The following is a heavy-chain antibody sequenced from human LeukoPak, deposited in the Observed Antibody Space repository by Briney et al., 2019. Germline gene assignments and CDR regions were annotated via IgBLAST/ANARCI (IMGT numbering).Heavy chain of an antibody. D-gene: IGHD2-21*02. J-gene: IGHJ4*02. V-gene: IGHV1-46*01. CDR2: INPSGGST. CDR3: ARNCGGDCPDPRIFDY. CDR1: GYTFTSYY. Sequence: ASVKVSCKASGYTFTSYYMHWVRQAPGQGLEWMGIINPSGGSTSYAQKFQGRVTMTRDKSTSTVYMELSSLRSEDTAVYYCARNCGGDCPDPRIFDYWGQGTLVTVSS.